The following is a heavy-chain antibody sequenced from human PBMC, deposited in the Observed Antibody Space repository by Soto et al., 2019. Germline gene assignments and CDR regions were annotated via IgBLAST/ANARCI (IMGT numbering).Heavy chain of an antibody. Sequence: SVKVSCKASGGTLNKHAITWVRRAPGEGLEWLGGIIPMFGIPNYSQKFQGRVTITADDSTNTSHMELNSLTSDDTAVYYCARGGTSGWLKGAYDVWG. CDR1: GGTLNKHA. CDR2: IIPMFGIP. J-gene: IGHJ3*01. V-gene: IGHV1-69*13. CDR3: ARGGTSGWLKGAYDV. D-gene: IGHD6-19*01.